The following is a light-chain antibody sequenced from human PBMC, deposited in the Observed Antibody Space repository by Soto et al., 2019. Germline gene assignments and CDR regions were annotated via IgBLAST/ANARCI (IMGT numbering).Light chain of an antibody. J-gene: IGKJ1*01. V-gene: IGKV3-20*01. CDR2: GAS. CDR1: QSVSSSY. CDR3: QQYGTSPWT. Sequence: EIVLTQSPGTLSLSQGEGATLSCRASQSVSSSYFAWYQQKPGQAPRLLIYGASSRATGIPDRFSGSGSGTDFTLTISRLEPEDFALYYCQQYGTSPWTFGQVTKVETK.